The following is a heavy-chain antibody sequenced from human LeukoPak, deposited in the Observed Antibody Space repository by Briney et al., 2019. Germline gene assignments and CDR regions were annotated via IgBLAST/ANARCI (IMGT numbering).Heavy chain of an antibody. CDR2: IFSGGST. Sequence: GGSLRLSCAASGFIFSSNYMTWVRQAPGKGLEWVSVIFSGGSTYYADSVKGRFTISRDNSKNTLYLQMNSLRVEDTAVYYCAKKRRPVAGTDLFDYWGQGTLVTVSS. J-gene: IGHJ4*02. CDR3: AKKRRPVAGTDLFDY. D-gene: IGHD6-19*01. CDR1: GFIFSSNY. V-gene: IGHV3-53*01.